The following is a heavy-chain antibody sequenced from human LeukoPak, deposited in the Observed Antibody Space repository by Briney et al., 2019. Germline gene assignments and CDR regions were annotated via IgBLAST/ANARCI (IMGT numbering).Heavy chain of an antibody. Sequence: GGSLRLSCAASGFTFSRYWITWVRQAPGKGLGWVANIKQDESEKYYVDSVKGRFTISRDNAKNSLYLQMNSLRAEDTAVYYCARGLAVTARGSFDIWGQGTMVTVSS. CDR3: ARGLAVTARGSFDI. D-gene: IGHD6-19*01. CDR2: IKQDESEK. CDR1: GFTFSRYW. V-gene: IGHV3-7*03. J-gene: IGHJ3*02.